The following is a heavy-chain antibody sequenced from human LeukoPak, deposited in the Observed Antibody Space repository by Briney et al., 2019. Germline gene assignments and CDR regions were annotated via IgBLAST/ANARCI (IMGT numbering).Heavy chain of an antibody. CDR1: GFTFSSNY. V-gene: IGHV3-53*01. J-gene: IGHJ6*02. CDR2: IYSGGST. CDR3: AREDAPAAISGYYYYGMDV. D-gene: IGHD2-2*02. Sequence: GGSLRLSCAASGFTFSSNYMSWVRQAPGKGLEWVSVIYSGGSTYYADSVKGRFTISRDNSKNTLYLQMNSLRAEDTAVYYCAREDAPAAISGYYYYGMDVWGQGTTVTVSS.